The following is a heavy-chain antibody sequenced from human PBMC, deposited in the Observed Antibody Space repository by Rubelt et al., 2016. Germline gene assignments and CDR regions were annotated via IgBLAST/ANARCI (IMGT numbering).Heavy chain of an antibody. J-gene: IGHJ5*02. D-gene: IGHD2-15*01. V-gene: IGHV4-59*08. CDR3: ARLPGISWFDP. CDR2: IYYSGST. CDR1: GGSISSYY. Sequence: QVQLQESGPGLVKPSETLSLTCTVSGGSISSYYWSWIRQPPGKGLEWIGYIYYSGSTSYNPSLKGRVTISVDTTKNQCSLNLRSGTAADTAVYYCARLPGISWFDPWGQGTLVTVSS.